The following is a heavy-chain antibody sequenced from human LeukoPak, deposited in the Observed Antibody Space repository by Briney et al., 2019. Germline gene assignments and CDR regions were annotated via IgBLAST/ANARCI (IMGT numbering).Heavy chain of an antibody. CDR1: GFTFSSYA. V-gene: IGHV3-23*01. J-gene: IGHJ4*02. D-gene: IGHD5-18*01. Sequence: GGSLRLSCAASGFTFSSYAMSWVRQAPGKGLEWVSAISGSGGSTYYADSVKGRFTISRDNSKNTLYLQMNSLRAEDTAVYYCAKVKGIQLWTKYFDYWGQGTLVTVSS. CDR2: ISGSGGST. CDR3: AKVKGIQLWTKYFDY.